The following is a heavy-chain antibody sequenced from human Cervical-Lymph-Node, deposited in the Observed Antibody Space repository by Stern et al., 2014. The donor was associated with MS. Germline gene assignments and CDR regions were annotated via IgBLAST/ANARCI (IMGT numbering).Heavy chain of an antibody. CDR3: ARDHLALFYDNSGQIAFDI. J-gene: IGHJ3*02. CDR1: GFSVRTYY. Sequence: VQLVESGGGLVQPGGSLRLSCAASGFSVRTYYMHWVRQAPGKGLEWVSALYNDGTTYYADSVKGRFTISRDNSKNTLYLQMNSLRAEDTAVYYCARDHLALFYDNSGQIAFDIWGQGTVVTVSS. D-gene: IGHD3-22*01. CDR2: LYNDGTT. V-gene: IGHV3-66*02.